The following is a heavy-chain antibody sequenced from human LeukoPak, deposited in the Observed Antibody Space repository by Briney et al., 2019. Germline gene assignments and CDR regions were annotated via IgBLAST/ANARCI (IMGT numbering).Heavy chain of an antibody. CDR2: INHNGNVN. J-gene: IGHJ6*02. Sequence: GGSLGLSCAASGFTFSSYWMNWARQAPGRGLEWVASINHNGNVNYYVDSVKGRFTISRDNAKNSLYLQMSNLRAEDTAVYFCARGGGLDVWGQGATVTVSS. D-gene: IGHD3-16*01. CDR1: GFTFSSYW. CDR3: ARGGGLDV. V-gene: IGHV3-7*03.